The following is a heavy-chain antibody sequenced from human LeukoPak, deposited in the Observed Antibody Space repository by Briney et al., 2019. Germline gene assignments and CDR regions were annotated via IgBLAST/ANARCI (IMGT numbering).Heavy chain of an antibody. J-gene: IGHJ6*03. CDR2: IRYDGSNK. Sequence: PGGSLRLSCAASGFTFSSYGMHWVRQAPGKGLEWVAFIRYDGSNKYYADSVKGRFTISRDNSKNTLYLQMNSLRAEDTAVYYCAKTNYYDSSGYYYGTRPYYYYYMDVWGKGTTVTVSS. CDR1: GFTFSSYG. V-gene: IGHV3-30*02. CDR3: AKTNYYDSSGYYYGTRPYYYYYMDV. D-gene: IGHD3-22*01.